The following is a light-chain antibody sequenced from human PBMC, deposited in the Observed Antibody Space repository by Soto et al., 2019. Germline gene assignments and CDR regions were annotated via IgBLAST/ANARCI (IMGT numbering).Light chain of an antibody. V-gene: IGKV3-20*01. CDR1: QSVSSSY. CDR3: QQFSSYPLT. CDR2: DAS. J-gene: IGKJ4*01. Sequence: SGFTQTPGTLSLSPGERATLSCRTSQSVSSSYLAWYQQKPGQAPRLLIYDASSRATGIPDRFSGGGSGIDFTLTISRLEREDFAVYYCQQFSSYPLTFGGGTKVDIK.